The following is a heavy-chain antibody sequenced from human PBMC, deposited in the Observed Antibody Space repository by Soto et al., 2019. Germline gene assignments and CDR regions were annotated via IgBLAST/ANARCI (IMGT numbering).Heavy chain of an antibody. CDR3: AKDGEARITIFGVVIKAYYGMDV. CDR2: TSYDGSNK. D-gene: IGHD3-3*01. J-gene: IGHJ6*02. V-gene: IGHV3-30*18. CDR1: GFTFSSYG. Sequence: QVQLVESGGGVVQPGRSLRLSCAASGFTFSSYGMHWVRQAPGKGLEWVAVTSYDGSNKYYADSVKGRFTISRDNSKNTLYLQMNSLRAEDTAVYYCAKDGEARITIFGVVIKAYYGMDVWGQGTTVTVSS.